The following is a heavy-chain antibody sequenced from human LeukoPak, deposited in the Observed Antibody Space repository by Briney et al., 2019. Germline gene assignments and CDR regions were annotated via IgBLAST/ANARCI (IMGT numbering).Heavy chain of an antibody. CDR3: ARDLTLLDNDY. CDR1: GFTFSSYS. V-gene: IGHV3-21*01. J-gene: IGHJ4*02. Sequence: GGSLRLSCAASGFTFSSYSMNWVRQAPGKGLEWVSSISSSSSCIYYADSVKGRFTISRDNAKNSLYLQMNSLRAEDTAVYYCARDLTLLDNDYWGQGTLVTVSS. CDR2: ISSSSSCI. D-gene: IGHD2-15*01.